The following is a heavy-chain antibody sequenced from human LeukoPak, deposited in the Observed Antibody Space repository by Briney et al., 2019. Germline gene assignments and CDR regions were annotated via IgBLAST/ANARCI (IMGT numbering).Heavy chain of an antibody. D-gene: IGHD6-13*01. V-gene: IGHV7-4-1*02. J-gene: IGHJ4*02. CDR1: GFTLTNYA. Sequence: ASVKVSRTASGFTLTNYAMNWVRQAPGQGLEWMGWINTNSGNPTYAQGFTGRFVFSVESSVSTTYLQISSLKAEDTAVYYCAKDVRRLGIASSGFDYWGQGSLVTVSS. CDR2: INTNSGNP. CDR3: AKDVRRLGIASSGFDY.